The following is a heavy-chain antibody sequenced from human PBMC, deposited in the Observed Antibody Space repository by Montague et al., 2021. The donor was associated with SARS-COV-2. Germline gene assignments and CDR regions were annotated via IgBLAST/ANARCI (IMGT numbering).Heavy chain of an antibody. CDR1: GGSITRYYY. Sequence: SETLSLTCTVSGGSITRYYYCGWIRQPPGKRLEWVGNIYYSGTTFINPSLESRVTISVDASKNQFSLNLTSVTAADTAVYYCARPLVRGVPKAFDIWGQGALVIVSS. CDR3: ARPLVRGVPKAFDI. CDR2: IYYSGTT. D-gene: IGHD3-10*01. V-gene: IGHV4-39*01. J-gene: IGHJ3*02.